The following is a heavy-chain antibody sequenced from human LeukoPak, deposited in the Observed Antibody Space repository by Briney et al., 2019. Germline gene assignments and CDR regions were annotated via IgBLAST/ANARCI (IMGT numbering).Heavy chain of an antibody. J-gene: IGHJ4*02. V-gene: IGHV4-31*03. CDR1: GGSISSGGYY. Sequence: SETLSLTCTVSGGSISSGGYYWSWIRQHPGKGLEWVGYIYYSGSTYYNPSLKSRVTISVDKSKNQFSLKLSSVTAADTAVYYCARELRTGYYAHFGYWGQGTLVTVSS. CDR3: ARELRTGYYAHFGY. D-gene: IGHD3/OR15-3a*01. CDR2: IYYSGST.